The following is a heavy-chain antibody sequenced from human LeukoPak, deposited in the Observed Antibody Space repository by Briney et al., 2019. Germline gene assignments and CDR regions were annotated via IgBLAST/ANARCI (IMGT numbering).Heavy chain of an antibody. J-gene: IGHJ4*02. CDR3: ARNKEGSGSYLDY. D-gene: IGHD1-26*01. CDR2: IWYDGSNK. V-gene: IGHV3-33*01. CDR1: GFTFSNYG. Sequence: PGGSLRLSCVASGFTFSNYGMHWVRQAPGKGPEWVAVIWYDGSNKEYADSVKGRFTISRDNTKNTLFLQMNSLRAEDTAVYFCARNKEGSGSYLDYWGQGALVSVS.